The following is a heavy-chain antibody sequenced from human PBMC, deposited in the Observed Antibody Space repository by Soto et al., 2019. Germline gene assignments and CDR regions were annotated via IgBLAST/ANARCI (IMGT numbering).Heavy chain of an antibody. CDR1: GGSISSGDYY. D-gene: IGHD1-20*01. Sequence: QVQLQESGPGLVKPSQTLSLTCTVSGGSISSGDYYWSWIRQPPGKGLEWIGYIYYSGSTYYNPSLKSRVTISLDTSKNQFSLKLSSVTAADTAVYYCARPHHLTGTRRGWYFDLWGRGTLVTVSS. CDR2: IYYSGST. J-gene: IGHJ2*01. V-gene: IGHV4-30-4*01. CDR3: ARPHHLTGTRRGWYFDL.